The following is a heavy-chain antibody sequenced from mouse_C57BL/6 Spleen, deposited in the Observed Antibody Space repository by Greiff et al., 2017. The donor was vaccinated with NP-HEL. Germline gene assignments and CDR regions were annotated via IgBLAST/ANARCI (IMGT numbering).Heavy chain of an antibody. Sequence: EVQLQQSGTVLARPGASVKMSCKTSGYTFTSYWMHWVKQRPGQGLEWIGAIYPGNSDTSYNQKFKGKAKLTAVTSASTAYMELSSLTNEDSAVYYCTRCYYDYDVGFYYAMDYWGQGTSVTVSS. CDR3: TRCYYDYDVGFYYAMDY. D-gene: IGHD2-4*01. J-gene: IGHJ4*01. V-gene: IGHV1-5*01. CDR2: IYPGNSDT. CDR1: GYTFTSYW.